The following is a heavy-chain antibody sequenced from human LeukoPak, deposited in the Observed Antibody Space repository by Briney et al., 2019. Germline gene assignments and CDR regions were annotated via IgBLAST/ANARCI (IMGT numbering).Heavy chain of an antibody. Sequence: PGGSLRLSCVASGFTFSSYAMSWVRPAPGKGREWVSAISDRGGSTYNAGCVKGRFTMSRENSNDPLYLLLHSLRADGTDVYDCAKVSSGRNTICGVVISTDYFGYWGQGTLVTVSS. CDR2: ISDRGGST. J-gene: IGHJ4*02. D-gene: IGHD3-3*01. CDR1: GFTFSSYA. CDR3: AKVSSGRNTICGVVISTDYFGY. V-gene: IGHV3-23*01.